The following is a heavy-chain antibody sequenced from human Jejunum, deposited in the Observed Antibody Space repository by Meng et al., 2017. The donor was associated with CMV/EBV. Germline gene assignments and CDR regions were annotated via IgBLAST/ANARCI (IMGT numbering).Heavy chain of an antibody. V-gene: IGHV3-11*05. Sequence: VQLVESGGGGVRPGGSXXLSCAASGFTFGDHYMSWIRQAPGKGLEWVSFISIRSSYIDYADSVRGRFIISRDDAKNSLYLQMNNLRAEDTAVYYCAREYYSNPDFWGQGTLVTVSS. CDR2: ISIRSSYI. D-gene: IGHD4-11*01. J-gene: IGHJ4*02. CDR1: GFTFGDHY. CDR3: AREYYSNPDF.